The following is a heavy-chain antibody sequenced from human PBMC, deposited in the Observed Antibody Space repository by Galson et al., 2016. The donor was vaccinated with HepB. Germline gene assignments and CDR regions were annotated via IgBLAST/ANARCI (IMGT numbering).Heavy chain of an antibody. D-gene: IGHD3-22*01. CDR3: ATMFYYYNTGFGRVDAFDI. J-gene: IGHJ3*02. Sequence: SLRLSCAASGFIFSSYWMNWVRQAPGKGLEWVADIKQDGSEKYYVDSVEGRFTVSRDNAKNSLYLQMNSLSAEDTAVYYCATMFYYYNTGFGRVDAFDIWGQGTMVTVSS. V-gene: IGHV3-7*01. CDR2: IKQDGSEK. CDR1: GFIFSSYW.